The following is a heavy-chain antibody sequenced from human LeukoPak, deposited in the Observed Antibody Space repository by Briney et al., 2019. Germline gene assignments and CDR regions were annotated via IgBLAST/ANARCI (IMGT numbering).Heavy chain of an antibody. V-gene: IGHV4-34*01. D-gene: IGHD5-18*01. Sequence: KPSQTLSLTCAVYGGSFSGYYWSWIRQPPGRWLEWIGEINHSGSTNYNPSLKSRVTISVDTSKNQFSLKLSSVTAADTAVYYCARFGRYSYGRTSFDYWGQGTLVTVSS. CDR1: GGSFSGYY. J-gene: IGHJ4*02. CDR3: ARFGRYSYGRTSFDY. CDR2: INHSGST.